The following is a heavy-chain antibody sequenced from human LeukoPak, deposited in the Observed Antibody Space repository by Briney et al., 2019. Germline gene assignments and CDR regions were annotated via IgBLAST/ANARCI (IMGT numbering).Heavy chain of an antibody. J-gene: IGHJ5*02. D-gene: IGHD6-13*01. CDR1: GYTFTSYG. CDR2: ISAYNGNT. Sequence: ASVKVSCKASGYTFTSYGISWVRQAPGQGLEWMGWISAYNGNTNYAQKLQGRVTMTTDTSTSTAYMELRSLRSDDTAVYYCARVSSRVRKYSSSWYMFDPWGQGTLVTVSP. V-gene: IGHV1-18*01. CDR3: ARVSSRVRKYSSSWYMFDP.